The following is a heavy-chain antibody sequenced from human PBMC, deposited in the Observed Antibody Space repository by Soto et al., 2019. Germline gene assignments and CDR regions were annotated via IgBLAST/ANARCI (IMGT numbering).Heavy chain of an antibody. CDR1: GGSISSSSYY. Sequence: WETLSLTCTVSGGSISSSSYYWGWIRQPPGKGLEWIGSIYYSGSTYYNPSLKSRVTMSVDTSKNQFSLKLSSVAAADTAVYYCANGYSSSWYYYYGMDVWGQGTTVTVSS. D-gene: IGHD6-13*01. CDR2: IYYSGST. V-gene: IGHV4-39*01. J-gene: IGHJ6*02. CDR3: ANGYSSSWYYYYGMDV.